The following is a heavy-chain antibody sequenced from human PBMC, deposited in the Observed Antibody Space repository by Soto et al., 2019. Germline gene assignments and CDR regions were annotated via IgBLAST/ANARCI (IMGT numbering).Heavy chain of an antibody. Sequence: ETLSLTCTVSGGSISSYYWSWIRQPPGKGLEWIGYIYYSGSTNYNPSLKSRVTISVDTSKNQFSLKLSSVTAADTAVYYCARDSLTGGVDYWGQGTLVTVSS. J-gene: IGHJ4*02. V-gene: IGHV4-59*01. D-gene: IGHD3-10*01. CDR3: ARDSLTGGVDY. CDR2: IYYSGST. CDR1: GGSISSYY.